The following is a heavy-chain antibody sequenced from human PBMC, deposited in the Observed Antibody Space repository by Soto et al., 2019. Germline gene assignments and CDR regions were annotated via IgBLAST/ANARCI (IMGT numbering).Heavy chain of an antibody. Sequence: GGSLRLSCAGSGFTFINYAMSWVRQAPGKGLAWVSAISGSGGSTYYADSVKGRFTISRDNSKNTLYLQMNSLRAEDTALYYCAKVPVGATGRFDYWGQGTLVTVSS. CDR3: AKVPVGATGRFDY. V-gene: IGHV3-23*01. CDR2: ISGSGGST. J-gene: IGHJ4*02. CDR1: GFTFINYA. D-gene: IGHD1-26*01.